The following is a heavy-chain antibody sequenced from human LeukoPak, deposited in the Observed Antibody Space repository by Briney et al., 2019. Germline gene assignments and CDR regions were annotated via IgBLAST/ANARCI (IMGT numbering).Heavy chain of an antibody. CDR3: ARDWGVNYEFWSGHFDY. V-gene: IGHV3-7*01. Sequence: GGSLRLSCAASGFTFSSHWMSWVRQAPGKGLEWVANIKQDGSEKYYVDSVKGRFTISRDNAKNSLYLQMNSLRAEDTPVYYCARDWGVNYEFWSGHFDYWGQGTLVTVSS. J-gene: IGHJ4*02. CDR1: GFTFSSHW. D-gene: IGHD3-3*01. CDR2: IKQDGSEK.